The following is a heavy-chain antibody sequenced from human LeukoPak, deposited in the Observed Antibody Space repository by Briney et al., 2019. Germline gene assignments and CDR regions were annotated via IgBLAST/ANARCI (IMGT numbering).Heavy chain of an antibody. J-gene: IGHJ4*02. CDR1: GFTFSNSG. Sequence: GGSLRLSCAASGFTFSNSGMSWVRQAPGKGLEWVSAISTDAGETHYADSVKGRFTISRDNSKNTLYLQMNSLRAEDTAVYYCAKDLGCSSTSCYLVLDYWGQGTLVTVSS. V-gene: IGHV3-23*01. CDR2: ISTDAGET. CDR3: AKDLGCSSTSCYLVLDY. D-gene: IGHD2-2*01.